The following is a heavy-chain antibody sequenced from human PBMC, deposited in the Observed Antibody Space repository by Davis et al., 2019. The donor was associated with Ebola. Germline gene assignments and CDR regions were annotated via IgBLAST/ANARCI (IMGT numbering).Heavy chain of an antibody. J-gene: IGHJ4*02. CDR2: IYPGDSDT. Sequence: GGSLRLSCQASGYSFTTYWIGWVRQMPGKGLEWMGIIYPGDSDTRYSPSFQGQVTISADKSISTAYLQWSSLKASDTAIYYCARGTNGYNPGGYFDSWGQGTLVTVSS. CDR3: ARGTNGYNPGGYFDS. V-gene: IGHV5-51*01. D-gene: IGHD5-24*01. CDR1: GYSFTTYW.